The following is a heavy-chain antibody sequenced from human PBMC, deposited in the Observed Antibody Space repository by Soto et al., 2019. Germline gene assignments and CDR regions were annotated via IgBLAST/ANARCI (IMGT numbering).Heavy chain of an antibody. Sequence: GGSLRLSCAASGFTFSSYAMHWVRQAPGKGLEWVAVISYDGSNKYYADSVKGRFTISRDNSKNTLYLQMNSLRAEDTAVYYCARHHGSGSYYYYGMDVWGQGTTVTVSS. CDR2: ISYDGSNK. J-gene: IGHJ6*02. CDR3: ARHHGSGSYYYYGMDV. CDR1: GFTFSSYA. D-gene: IGHD3-10*01. V-gene: IGHV3-30-3*01.